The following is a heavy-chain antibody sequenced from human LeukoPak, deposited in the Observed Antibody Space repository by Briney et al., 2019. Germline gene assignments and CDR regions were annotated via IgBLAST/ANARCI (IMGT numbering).Heavy chain of an antibody. V-gene: IGHV3-30*01. J-gene: IGHJ4*02. Sequence: GRSLRLSCAASGFTFGNHAMHWVRQAPGMGLEGVAVISYEASNKYYANSVKGRFTISRDNSKNTLYLQMNSLRAEDTAVYYCARDYLVGCTDTICYPIDFWGQGTLVTVSS. D-gene: IGHD2-8*02. CDR1: GFTFGNHA. CDR2: ISYEASNK. CDR3: ARDYLVGCTDTICYPIDF.